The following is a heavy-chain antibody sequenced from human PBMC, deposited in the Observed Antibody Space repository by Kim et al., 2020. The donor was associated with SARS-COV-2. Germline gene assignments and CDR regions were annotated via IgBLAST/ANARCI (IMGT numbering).Heavy chain of an antibody. D-gene: IGHD6-19*01. CDR3: ARDMSYSSVGMDV. V-gene: IGHV4-59*01. Sequence: YNPSLKSRVTISVDTAKNQFSLKLSSVTAADTAVYYCARDMSYSSVGMDVWGQGTTVTVSS. J-gene: IGHJ6*02.